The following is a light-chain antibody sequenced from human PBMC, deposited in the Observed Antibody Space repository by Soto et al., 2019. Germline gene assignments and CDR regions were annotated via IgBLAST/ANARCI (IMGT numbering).Light chain of an antibody. CDR3: AQVTHFPWT. V-gene: IGKV2-24*01. J-gene: IGKJ1*01. Sequence: DVVMTHSPLSLPVTLGQPPSISCRSNQSLVHSDGTTYLSWFRXRQGQXPRLXIYKISNRFSGVPDRFSGTGTGSYLTMRISTVEAEDGGIYDGAQVTHFPWTFGQGTKVDI. CDR2: KIS. CDR1: QSLVHSDGTTY.